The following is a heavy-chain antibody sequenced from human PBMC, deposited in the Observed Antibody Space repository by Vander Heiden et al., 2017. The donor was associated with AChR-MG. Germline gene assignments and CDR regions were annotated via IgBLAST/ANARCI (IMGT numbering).Heavy chain of an antibody. D-gene: IGHD6-13*01. V-gene: IGHV3-33*01. CDR1: GFTFSSYG. Sequence: QVQLVESGGGVVQPGRSLRLSCAASGFTFSSYGMHWVRQAPGKGLEWVAVIWYDGSNKYYADSVKGRFTISRDNSKNTLYLQMNSLRAEDTAVYYCARERDQIAAAGPWGTFNWFDPWGQGTLVTVSS. CDR3: ARERDQIAAAGPWGTFNWFDP. J-gene: IGHJ5*02. CDR2: IWYDGSNK.